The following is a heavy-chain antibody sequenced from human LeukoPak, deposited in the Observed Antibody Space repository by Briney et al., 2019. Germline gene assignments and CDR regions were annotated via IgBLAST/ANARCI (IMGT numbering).Heavy chain of an antibody. CDR1: GYTFNSYA. D-gene: IGHD6-13*01. CDR2: INVGNGNT. CDR3: ARGGIAAAGTLVLDY. Sequence: GASVKVSCKASGYTFNSYAMHWVRQAPGQRLEWMGWINVGNGNTKDSQKFQGRVTITRDTSASTAYMELSSLRSEDTAVYYCARGGIAAAGTLVLDYWGQGTLVTVSS. V-gene: IGHV1-3*01. J-gene: IGHJ4*02.